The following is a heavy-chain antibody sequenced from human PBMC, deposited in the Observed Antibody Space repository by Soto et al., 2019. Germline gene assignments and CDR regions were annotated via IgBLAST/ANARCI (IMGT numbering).Heavy chain of an antibody. CDR2: INPSGGST. CDR3: AREEGGGAAAGSTLIDY. Sequence: QVQLVQSGAEVKKPGASVKVSCKASGYTFTSYYMHWVRQAPGQGLEWMGIINPSGGSTSYAQKFQGRVTMTRDTSTSTVYMELSSLRSEDTAVYYCAREEGGGAAAGSTLIDYWGQGTLVTVSS. J-gene: IGHJ4*02. CDR1: GYTFTSYY. V-gene: IGHV1-46*03. D-gene: IGHD6-13*01.